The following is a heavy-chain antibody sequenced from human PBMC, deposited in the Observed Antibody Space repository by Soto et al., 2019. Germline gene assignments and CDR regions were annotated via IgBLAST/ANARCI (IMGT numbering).Heavy chain of an antibody. Sequence: GQALKISCVASGYSFAGYWMTWVCQRPGKGLEWLGRIGPSDSATNYSPSLRGRVTISGDRSSSTVYLQWSSLQASDTAVYYCAREMATSDTGNYVYYFDCCRRGTRGAVAS. CDR2: IGPSDSAT. D-gene: IGHD3-9*01. CDR1: GYSFAGYW. J-gene: IGHJ4*01. CDR3: AREMATSDTGNYVYYFDC. V-gene: IGHV5-10-1*04.